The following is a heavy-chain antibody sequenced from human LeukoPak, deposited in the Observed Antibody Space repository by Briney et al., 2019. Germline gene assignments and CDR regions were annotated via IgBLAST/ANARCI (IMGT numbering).Heavy chain of an antibody. Sequence: GGSLRLSCAASGFTVSSNYMGWVRQAPGKGLEWVSVIYSGGSTYYADSVKGRFTISRDNSKNTLYLQMNSLRAEDTAVYYCARVVGIALGVAFDIWGQGTMVTVSS. J-gene: IGHJ3*02. CDR2: IYSGGST. CDR1: GFTVSSNY. D-gene: IGHD6-13*01. CDR3: ARVVGIALGVAFDI. V-gene: IGHV3-53*01.